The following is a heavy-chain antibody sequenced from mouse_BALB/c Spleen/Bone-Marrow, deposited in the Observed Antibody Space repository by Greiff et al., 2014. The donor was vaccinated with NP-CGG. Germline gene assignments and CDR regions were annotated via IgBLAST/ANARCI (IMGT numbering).Heavy chain of an antibody. V-gene: IGHV2-9*02. CDR2: IWADGST. CDR1: GFSLTSYG. D-gene: IGHD1-2*01. J-gene: IGHJ4*01. Sequence: VQLVESGPGLVAPSQSLSITCTVSGFSLTSYGVHWVRQPPGKGLEWLGVIWADGSTNYNSALMSRLSISKDNSNSQVFLKMNSLQTDDTSMYYCSRITTATGAMDYWGQGTSVTVSS. CDR3: SRITTATGAMDY.